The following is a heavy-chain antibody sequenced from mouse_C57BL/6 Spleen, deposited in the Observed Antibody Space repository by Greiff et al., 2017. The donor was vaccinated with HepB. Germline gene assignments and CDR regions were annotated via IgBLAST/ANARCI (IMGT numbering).Heavy chain of an antibody. CDR1: GYAFSSSW. CDR3: ARANSSFAY. CDR2: IYPGDGDT. Sequence: VQGVESGPELVKPGASVKISCKASGYAFSSSWMNWVKQRPGKGLEWIGRIYPGDGDTNYNGKFKGKATLTAGKSSSTAYMQLSSLTSEDSAVYFCARANSSFAYWGQGTLVTVSA. V-gene: IGHV1-82*01. J-gene: IGHJ3*01. D-gene: IGHD4-1*01.